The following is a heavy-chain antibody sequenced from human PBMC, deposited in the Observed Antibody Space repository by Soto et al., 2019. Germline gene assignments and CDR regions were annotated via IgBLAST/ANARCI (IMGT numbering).Heavy chain of an antibody. CDR3: ARGTSSSSWYYYGMDV. D-gene: IGHD6-6*01. Sequence: PLVILSLTYTFSGFYISRYYWSLIRKPPGKGLEWIGYIYYSGTTNYNPSLKSRVTISVDTSKNQFSLKLSSVTAADTAVYYCARGTSSSSWYYYGMDVWGQATTVNVSS. V-gene: IGHV4-59*12. CDR2: IYYSGTT. CDR1: GFYISRYY. J-gene: IGHJ6*02.